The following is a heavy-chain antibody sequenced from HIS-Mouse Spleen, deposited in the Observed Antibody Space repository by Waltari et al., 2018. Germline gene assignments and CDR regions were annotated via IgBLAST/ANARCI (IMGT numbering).Heavy chain of an antibody. CDR2: IYTSGSA. J-gene: IGHJ3*02. CDR3: ARDFHDFWSGYYGGDKKHDAFDI. D-gene: IGHD3-3*01. V-gene: IGHV4-4*07. CDR1: GGSISSYY. Sequence: QVQLQESGPGLVKPSETLSLTCTVSGGSISSYYWSWIRQPPGKGLECIGRIYTSGSANYNPSLKSRVTMSVDTSKNQFSLKLSSVTAADTAVYYCARDFHDFWSGYYGGDKKHDAFDIWGQGTMVTVSS.